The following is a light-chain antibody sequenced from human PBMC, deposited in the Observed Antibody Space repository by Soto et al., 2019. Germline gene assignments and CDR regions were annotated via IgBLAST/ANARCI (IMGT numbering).Light chain of an antibody. CDR2: DVS. CDR3: SSYTSSIP. Sequence: QSALTQPASVSGSPGQSITISCTGTSSDVGGYNYVSWHQQHPGKAPKLMIYDVSNRPSGVSNRFSGSKSGNTASLTISGLQAEDEADYYCSSYTSSIPFGRGTKLTVL. V-gene: IGLV2-14*01. J-gene: IGLJ2*01. CDR1: SSDVGGYNY.